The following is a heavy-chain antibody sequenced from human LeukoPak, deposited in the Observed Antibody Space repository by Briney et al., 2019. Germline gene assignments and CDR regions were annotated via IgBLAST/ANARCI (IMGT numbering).Heavy chain of an antibody. D-gene: IGHD3-9*01. CDR2: ISSSSSYI. CDR3: ARDRGYFDWLKDFDY. CDR1: GFIFSDYW. V-gene: IGHV3-21*01. Sequence: GGSLRLSCAASGFIFSDYWMSWVRQAPGKGLEWVSSISSSSSYIYYADSVKGRFTISRDNAKNSLYLQMNSLRAEDTAVYYCARDRGYFDWLKDFDYWGQGTLVTVSS. J-gene: IGHJ4*02.